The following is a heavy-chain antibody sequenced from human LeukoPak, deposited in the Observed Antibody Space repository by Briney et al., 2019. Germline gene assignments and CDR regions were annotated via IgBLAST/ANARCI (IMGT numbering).Heavy chain of an antibody. J-gene: IGHJ4*02. V-gene: IGHV3-21*01. CDR1: GFTFSSYS. CDR2: ISSSSSYI. CDR3: ARDRGSGSYGIFDY. D-gene: IGHD3-10*01. Sequence: PGGSLRLSCAASGFTFSSYSMNRVRQAPGKGLEWVSSISSSSSYIYYADSVKGRFTISRDNAKNSLYLQMNSLRAEDTAVYYCARDRGSGSYGIFDYWGQGTLVTVSS.